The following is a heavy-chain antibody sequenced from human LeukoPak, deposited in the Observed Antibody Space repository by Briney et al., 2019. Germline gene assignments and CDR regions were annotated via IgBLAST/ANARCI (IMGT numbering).Heavy chain of an antibody. CDR3: AREGVYYDSSGSGFDWFDP. Sequence: GGSLRLSCAASGFTFSSYWMHWVRQAPGRGLVWVSRINSDGSSTSYADSVKGRFTISRDNAKNTLYLQMNSLRAEDTAVYYCAREGVYYDSSGSGFDWFDPWGQGTLVTVSS. CDR1: GFTFSSYW. J-gene: IGHJ5*02. D-gene: IGHD3-22*01. V-gene: IGHV3-74*01. CDR2: INSDGSST.